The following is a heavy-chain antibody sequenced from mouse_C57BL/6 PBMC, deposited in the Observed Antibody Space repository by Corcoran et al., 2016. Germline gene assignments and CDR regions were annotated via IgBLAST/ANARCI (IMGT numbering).Heavy chain of an antibody. Sequence: QIQLQQSGPELVKPGASVKISCKASGYTFTDYYINWVKQRPGQGLEWIGWIYPGSGNTKYNEKFKGKATLTVDTSSSTAYMQLSSLTSEYSAVYCCARQQIYYCNPYDMDYWGQGTSVTVS. J-gene: IGHJ4*01. CDR3: ARQQIYYCNPYDMDY. V-gene: IGHV1-84*01. CDR1: GYTFTDYY. CDR2: IYPGSGNT. D-gene: IGHD2-1*01.